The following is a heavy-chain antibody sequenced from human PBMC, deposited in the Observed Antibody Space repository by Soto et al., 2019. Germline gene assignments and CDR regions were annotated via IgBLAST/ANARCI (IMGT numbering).Heavy chain of an antibody. D-gene: IGHD4-17*01. Sequence: PGESLKISCKASGYIFTLYWIGWVRQMPGKGLEWMGIIYPGDSDTRYSPSFQGQVTISADKSISTASLQWSSLKASDTAVYYCERQSPTPGYYYFSYGMDVWGQGPTVTVSS. CDR3: ERQSPTPGYYYFSYGMDV. CDR2: IYPGDSDT. J-gene: IGHJ6*02. CDR1: GYIFTLYW. V-gene: IGHV5-51*01.